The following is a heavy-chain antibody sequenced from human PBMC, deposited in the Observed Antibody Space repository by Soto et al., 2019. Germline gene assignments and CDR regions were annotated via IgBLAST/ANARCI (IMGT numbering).Heavy chain of an antibody. CDR2: IYYSGST. Sequence: PSESLSLACPVSGRSLGSYYWSWIRQPPGKGLEWIGYIYYSGSTNYNPSLKSRVTISVDTSKNQFSLKLSSVTAADTAVYYCARWHSGYDFRCFDPWGQGTLVTVSS. D-gene: IGHD5-12*01. CDR1: GRSLGSYY. J-gene: IGHJ5*02. CDR3: ARWHSGYDFRCFDP. V-gene: IGHV4-59*01.